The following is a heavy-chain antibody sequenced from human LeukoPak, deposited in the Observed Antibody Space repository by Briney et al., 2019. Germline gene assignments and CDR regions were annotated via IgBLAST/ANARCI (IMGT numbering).Heavy chain of an antibody. V-gene: IGHV3-23*01. CDR2: ISGSGGST. CDR1: GFTFSSYA. J-gene: IGHJ4*02. Sequence: GGSLRLSCAASGFTFSSYAMSWVRQAPGKGLEWVSAISGSGGSTYYADSVKGRFTISRDNSQTTLHLHMNSLRAEDTALYYCAKDPAADPLGFDFWGQGTPVTVSS. D-gene: IGHD6-25*01. CDR3: AKDPAADPLGFDF.